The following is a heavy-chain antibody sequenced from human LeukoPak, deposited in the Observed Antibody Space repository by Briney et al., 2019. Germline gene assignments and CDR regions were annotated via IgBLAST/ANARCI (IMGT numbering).Heavy chain of an antibody. CDR3: ARDGGGTNYYPAYYFDY. V-gene: IGHV3-53*01. D-gene: IGHD3/OR15-3a*01. CDR1: GFSVSTNY. CDR2: IYRDGSI. J-gene: IGHJ4*02. Sequence: SGGSLRLSCAVSGFSVSTNYMSWVRQAPGKGLEWVSVIYRDGSIYYADSVKGRFTISRDNSKNTLYLQMNSLRADDTAVYYCARDGGGTNYYPAYYFDYWGQGTLVTVSS.